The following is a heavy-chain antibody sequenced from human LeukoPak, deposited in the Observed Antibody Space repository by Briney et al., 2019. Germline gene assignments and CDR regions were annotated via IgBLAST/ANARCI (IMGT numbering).Heavy chain of an antibody. Sequence: ASVKVSCKASGYTFTGYYTHWVRQAPGQGLEWMGWINPNSGGTNYAQKFQGRVTMTRDTSISTAYMELSRLRSDDTAVYYCARDGGGLNDIHADYWGQGTLVTVSS. CDR3: ARDGGGLNDIHADY. V-gene: IGHV1-2*02. CDR1: GYTFTGYY. D-gene: IGHD3-9*01. CDR2: INPNSGGT. J-gene: IGHJ4*02.